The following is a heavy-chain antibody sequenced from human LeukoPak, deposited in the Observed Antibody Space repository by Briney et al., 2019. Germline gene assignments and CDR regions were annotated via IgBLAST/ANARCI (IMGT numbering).Heavy chain of an antibody. J-gene: IGHJ2*01. CDR2: IYYSGST. Sequence: PSETLSLTCTVSGGSISSYYWSWIRQPPGKGLEWIGYIYYSGSTNYNPSLKSRVTISVDTSKNQSSLKLSSVTAADTAVYYCAREVTDDSSGYYDWYFDLWGRGTLVTVSS. D-gene: IGHD3-22*01. CDR1: GGSISSYY. V-gene: IGHV4-59*01. CDR3: AREVTDDSSGYYDWYFDL.